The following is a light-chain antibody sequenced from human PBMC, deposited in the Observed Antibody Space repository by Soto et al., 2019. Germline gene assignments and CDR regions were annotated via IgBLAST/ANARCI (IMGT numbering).Light chain of an antibody. Sequence: EIVMTQSPATLSVSPGERATLSCRASQSVSSNLAWYQQKPGQAPRLLIYGASTRATGIPARFSGSGSGTEFPPTIRSLQFEEFAVYYCQQYNNWPFTFGPGTKVDIK. CDR3: QQYNNWPFT. CDR2: GAS. J-gene: IGKJ3*01. V-gene: IGKV3-15*01. CDR1: QSVSSN.